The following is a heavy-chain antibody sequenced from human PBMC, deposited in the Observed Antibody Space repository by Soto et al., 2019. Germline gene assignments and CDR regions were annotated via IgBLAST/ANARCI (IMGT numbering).Heavy chain of an antibody. J-gene: IGHJ3*01. D-gene: IGHD6-19*01. Sequence: QVQLQESGPGLVKPSGPLSLTSPVSGASLSGPNWWIWFRHPPGRGLEWIGDMLLSGTTNYIPSLKSRVTISVDKSKNQFSLNLYSVTAADTAVYYCAYSPGWYRHDLWGPGTLVIVSS. V-gene: IGHV4-4*02. CDR3: AYSPGWYRHDL. CDR2: MLLSGTT. CDR1: GASLSGPNW.